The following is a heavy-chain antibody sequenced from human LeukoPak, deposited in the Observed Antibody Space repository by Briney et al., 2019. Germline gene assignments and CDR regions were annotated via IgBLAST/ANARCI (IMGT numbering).Heavy chain of an antibody. CDR2: INHSGST. CDR3: ARDSYDYVWGSSNFDY. Sequence: SETLSLTCAVYGGSFSGYYWSWIRQPPGKGLEWIGEINHSGSTNYNPSLKSRVTISVDTSKNQFSLKLSSVTAADTAAYYCARDSYDYVWGSSNFDYWGQGTLVTVSS. CDR1: GGSFSGYY. J-gene: IGHJ4*02. V-gene: IGHV4-34*01. D-gene: IGHD3-16*01.